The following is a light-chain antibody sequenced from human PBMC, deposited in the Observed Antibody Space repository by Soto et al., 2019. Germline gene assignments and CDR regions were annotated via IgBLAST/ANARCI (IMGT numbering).Light chain of an antibody. V-gene: IGKV3-20*01. Sequence: EIVLTQSPGTLSLSPGERATLSCRASQSVRSSYLAWYQQKPGQAPRLLIYGASSRATGNPDRFSGSGSGTDFTLTISRLEPEDFAVYYCQQYGSSPNTFGQGTKLEIK. CDR3: QQYGSSPNT. J-gene: IGKJ2*01. CDR2: GAS. CDR1: QSVRSSY.